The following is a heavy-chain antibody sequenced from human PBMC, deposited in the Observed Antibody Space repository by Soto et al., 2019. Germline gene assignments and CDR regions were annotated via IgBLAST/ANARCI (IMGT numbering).Heavy chain of an antibody. V-gene: IGHV1-18*01. D-gene: IGHD1-1*01. Sequence: QVQLVQSGAEVKKPGASVKVSCKASGYTFTTYGISWVRRAPGQGLEWMGWISDYNGNTDYAQKFQGRVTMTTDTTTSTAHMELRSLRSDDTAVYYCARGGGYYNPILFDNWGQGTLVTVSS. CDR2: ISDYNGNT. CDR1: GYTFTTYG. J-gene: IGHJ4*02. CDR3: ARGGGYYNPILFDN.